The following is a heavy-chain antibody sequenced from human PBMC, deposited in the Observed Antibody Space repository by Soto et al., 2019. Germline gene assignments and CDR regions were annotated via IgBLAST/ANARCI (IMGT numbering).Heavy chain of an antibody. Sequence: QDQLVQSGGEVKKPGASVKVSCKASGYSFTNYGITWVRQAPGQGFEWMGWISAYNGDTNYAQKLQGRVTMTTDASTSTAYLELRSLRSDDTAVYYCARDRGVAPPVAGNTHYYYSMDVWGKGTTVTVSS. CDR3: ARDRGVAPPVAGNTHYYYSMDV. D-gene: IGHD6-19*01. CDR2: ISAYNGDT. CDR1: GYSFTNYG. V-gene: IGHV1-18*01. J-gene: IGHJ6*03.